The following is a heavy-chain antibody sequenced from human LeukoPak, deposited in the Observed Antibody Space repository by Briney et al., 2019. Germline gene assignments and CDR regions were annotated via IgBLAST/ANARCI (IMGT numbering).Heavy chain of an antibody. CDR1: GYTFTSYD. CDR3: ARGGLTLYYYYYYMDV. Sequence: VSVKVSCKASGYTFTSYDINWVRQATGQGLEWMGWMNPNSGNTGYAQKFQGRVTITRNTSISTAYMELSSLRSEDTAVYYCARGGLTLYYYYYYMDVWGKGTTVTVSS. D-gene: IGHD3-9*01. J-gene: IGHJ6*03. CDR2: MNPNSGNT. V-gene: IGHV1-8*03.